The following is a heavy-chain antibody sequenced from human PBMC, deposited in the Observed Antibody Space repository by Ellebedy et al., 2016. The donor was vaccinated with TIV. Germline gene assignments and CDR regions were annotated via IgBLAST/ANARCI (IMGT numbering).Heavy chain of an antibody. V-gene: IGHV4-59*01. CDR1: AGALSGFY. CDR2: IFYSGST. J-gene: IGHJ4*02. CDR3: EREVDDSRSRTRRHFDY. Sequence: MPSETLSLTCTASAGALSGFYWSCVRQPPGKGLEWNGNIFYSGSTNYNPSLTSRVTTSVDTSKNQFSLKLSSVTAADTAIYYCEREVDDSRSRTRRHFDYWGRGTLVTVSS. D-gene: IGHD3-22*01.